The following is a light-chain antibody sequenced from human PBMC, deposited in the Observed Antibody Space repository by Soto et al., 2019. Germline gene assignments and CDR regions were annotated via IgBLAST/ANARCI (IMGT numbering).Light chain of an antibody. CDR3: AAWDDSLQAVV. J-gene: IGLJ2*01. CDR1: SSNIGSNS. Sequence: QAVVTQPPSASGTPGQRVTISCSGSSSNIGSNSVNWYQQLPGTAPKVVIYNSNQRPSGVPGRLSGSKSGTSASLAVSGLQSEDEADYYCAAWDDSLQAVVFGGGTKLTVL. CDR2: NSN. V-gene: IGLV1-44*01.